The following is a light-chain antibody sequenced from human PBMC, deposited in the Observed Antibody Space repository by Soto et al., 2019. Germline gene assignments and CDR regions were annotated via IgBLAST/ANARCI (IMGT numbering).Light chain of an antibody. CDR3: QQSGFT. Sequence: DMQMTQSPSSLSASVGDRVTITCRASQSISSYLNWYQQKPGKAPKLLIYAASSLQSGVPSRFSGSGSGTDFILTISSLQPEDFATYYCQQSGFTFGPGTKVDIK. V-gene: IGKV1-39*01. CDR2: AAS. J-gene: IGKJ3*01. CDR1: QSISSY.